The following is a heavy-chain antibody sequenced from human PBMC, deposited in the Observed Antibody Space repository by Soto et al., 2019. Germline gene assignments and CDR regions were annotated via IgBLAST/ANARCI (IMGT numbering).Heavy chain of an antibody. CDR3: ANLPYGDYVNNWFDP. V-gene: IGHV3-23*01. J-gene: IGHJ5*02. CDR2: ISGSGGST. CDR1: GFTFSSYA. D-gene: IGHD4-17*01. Sequence: GGSLRLSCAASGFTFSSYAMSWVRQAPGKGLEWVSAISGSGGSTYYADSVKGRFTISRDNSKNTLYLQMNSLRAEDTAVYYCANLPYGDYVNNWFDPWGQGTLVTVSS.